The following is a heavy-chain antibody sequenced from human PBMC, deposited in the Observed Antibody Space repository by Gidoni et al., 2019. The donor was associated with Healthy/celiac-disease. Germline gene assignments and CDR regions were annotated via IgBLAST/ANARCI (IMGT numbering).Heavy chain of an antibody. CDR3: AVRGTHPFNWFDP. CDR2: IIPIFGTA. CDR1: GGPFSSYA. D-gene: IGHD1-1*01. V-gene: IGHV1-69*12. Sequence: QVQLVQSGAEVKKPGSSVKVSCTASGGPFSSYAISWVRQAPGQGLEWMGGIIPIFGTANYAQKFQGRVTITADESTSTAYMELSSLRSEDTAVYYCAVRGTHPFNWFDPWGQGTLVTVSS. J-gene: IGHJ5*02.